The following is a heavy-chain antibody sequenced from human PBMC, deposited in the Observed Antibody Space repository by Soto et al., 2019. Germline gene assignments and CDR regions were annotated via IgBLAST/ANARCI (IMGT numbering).Heavy chain of an antibody. CDR2: INHSGST. J-gene: IGHJ6*03. CDR3: ARGGGYRTSYYYYYYMDV. Sequence: IRQPPGKGLEWIGEINHSGSTNYNPSLKSRVTISVDTSKNQFSLKLSSVTAADTAVYYCARGGGYRTSYYYYYYMDVWGKGTTVTVSS. V-gene: IGHV4-34*01. D-gene: IGHD4-4*01.